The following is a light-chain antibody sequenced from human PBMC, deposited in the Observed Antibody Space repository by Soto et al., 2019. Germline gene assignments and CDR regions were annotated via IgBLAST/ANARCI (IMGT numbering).Light chain of an antibody. CDR3: QQADIPPIT. Sequence: HVSLTKSSLSASLGDRFTISCQAGQGIRRSLAWYKKKPGKAPKPMIYAASSLQSGVPSRFSGSGFGTDFTFTISSLQPEDSAIYYCQQADIPPITFGHGARLEIK. CDR2: AAS. V-gene: IGKV1D-12*01. J-gene: IGKJ5*01. CDR1: QGIRRS.